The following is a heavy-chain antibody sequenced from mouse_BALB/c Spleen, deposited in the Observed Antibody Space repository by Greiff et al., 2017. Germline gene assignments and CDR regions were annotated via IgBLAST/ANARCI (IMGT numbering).Heavy chain of an antibody. D-gene: IGHD1-1*02. V-gene: IGHV1-9*01. CDR1: GYTFSSYW. CDR2: ILPGSGST. Sequence: QVQLQQSGAELMKPGASVKISCKATGYTFSSYWIEWVKQRPGHGLEWIGEILPGSGSTNYNEKFKSKATFTADTSSNTAYMQLSSLTSEDSAVYYCARSGGYFAYWGQGTLVTVSA. J-gene: IGHJ3*01. CDR3: ARSGGYFAY.